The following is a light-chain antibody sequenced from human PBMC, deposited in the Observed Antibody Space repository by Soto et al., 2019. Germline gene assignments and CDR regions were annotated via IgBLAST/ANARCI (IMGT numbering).Light chain of an antibody. CDR1: QTISRW. J-gene: IGKJ1*01. CDR3: QAYNQYWT. V-gene: IGKV1-5*01. CDR2: TAS. Sequence: RASQTISRWLAWYQQTPGKAPXXLIYTASTLESGVPSRFCASASATESTRISCSLYPEDFATNFCQAYNQYWTFGQGTKVDIK.